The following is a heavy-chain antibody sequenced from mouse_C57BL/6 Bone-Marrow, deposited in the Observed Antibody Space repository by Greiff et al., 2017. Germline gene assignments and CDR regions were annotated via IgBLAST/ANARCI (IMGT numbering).Heavy chain of an antibody. CDR2: INYDGSST. CDR3: ARDQGGIGFAY. J-gene: IGHJ3*01. CDR1: GFTFSDYY. V-gene: IGHV5-16*01. Sequence: EVQLVESEGGLVQPGSSMKLSCTASGFTFSDYYMAWVRQVPEKGLEWVANINYDGSSTYYLDSLKSRFIISRDNAKNILYLQMSSLKSEDTATYYCARDQGGIGFAYWGQGTLVTVSA.